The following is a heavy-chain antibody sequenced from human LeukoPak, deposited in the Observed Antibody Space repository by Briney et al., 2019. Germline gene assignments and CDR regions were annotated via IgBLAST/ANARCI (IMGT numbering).Heavy chain of an antibody. CDR2: IYYRGST. J-gene: IGHJ5*02. CDR3: ARHYLSDGILSTFDP. Sequence: PSETLSLTCTVSGGSISSSPYYWGWLRQPPGTGLEWIGTIYYRGSTCSNPSLNSRVTISLDTSKNQFSLRLRSVTAADTALYYCARHYLSDGILSTFDPWGQGTLVTVSS. D-gene: IGHD2-2*01. CDR1: GGSISSSPYY. V-gene: IGHV4-39*01.